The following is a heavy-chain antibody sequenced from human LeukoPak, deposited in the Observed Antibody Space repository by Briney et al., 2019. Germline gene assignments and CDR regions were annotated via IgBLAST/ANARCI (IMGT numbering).Heavy chain of an antibody. CDR2: MNPNSGNT. V-gene: IGHV1-8*01. D-gene: IGHD6-13*01. CDR3: ARGRIAAAGRKGYYYYGMDV. J-gene: IGHJ6*02. CDR1: GYTFTSYD. Sequence: ASVKVSCKASGYTFTSYDINWVRQATGQGLEWMGWMNPNSGNTGYAQKFQGRVTMTRNTSISTAYMELSSLRSEDTAVYYCARGRIAAAGRKGYYYYGMDVWGQGTTVTVSS.